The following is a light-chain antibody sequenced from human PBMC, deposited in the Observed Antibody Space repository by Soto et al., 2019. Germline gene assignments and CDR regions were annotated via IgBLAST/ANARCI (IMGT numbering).Light chain of an antibody. CDR3: QQSNHWPKT. CDR1: QSVNSN. CDR2: DAS. V-gene: IGKV3-15*01. Sequence: EIVMTQSPATLSVSPGETATLSCRASQSVNSNLAWYQQKPGQAPRLLISDASTRAAGLPARFSGSGSGTEFPLTISSLQSEDFAVYFCQQSNHWPKTFGQGTKVEIK. J-gene: IGKJ1*01.